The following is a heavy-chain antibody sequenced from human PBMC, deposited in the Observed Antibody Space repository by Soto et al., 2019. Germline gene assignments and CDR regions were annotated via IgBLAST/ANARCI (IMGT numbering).Heavy chain of an antibody. Sequence: VGSLRLSCEGSGFTFNRYAMHWVRQNPGKGLEWAAVISDDGSQKYYVDSVKGRFTVSRDNSNNTLYLRIDSLRPEDTGVYYCARARYTSSWYTWFHPWGQGTLVTVSS. V-gene: IGHV3-30*04. CDR2: ISDDGSQK. CDR1: GFTFNRYA. D-gene: IGHD6-13*01. J-gene: IGHJ5*02. CDR3: ARARYTSSWYTWFHP.